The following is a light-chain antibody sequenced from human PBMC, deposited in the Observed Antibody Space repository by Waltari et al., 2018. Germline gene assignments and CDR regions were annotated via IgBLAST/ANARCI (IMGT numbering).Light chain of an antibody. CDR3: QQYDNSPQT. V-gene: IGKV3-20*01. J-gene: IGKJ1*01. Sequence: EVVLTQSPGTLSLSPGERATLSCRASQSVTRSYLAWYQQKNGQAPRLLIYGASSRATGIPDRCSGSGSGTDFTLTISTLEPEDFAVYYCQQYDNSPQTFGQGTKVEIK. CDR1: QSVTRSY. CDR2: GAS.